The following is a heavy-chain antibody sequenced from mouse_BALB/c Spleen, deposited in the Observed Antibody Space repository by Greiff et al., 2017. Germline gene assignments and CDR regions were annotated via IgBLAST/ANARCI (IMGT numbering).Heavy chain of an antibody. Sequence: EVQLVESGGGLVQPGGSRKLSCAASGFTFSSFGMHWVRQAPEKGLEWVAYISSGSSTIYYADTVKGRFTISRDNPKNTLFLQMTSLRSEDTAMYYCAREDGLTRGYFDYWGQGTTLTVSS. V-gene: IGHV5-17*02. J-gene: IGHJ2*01. CDR3: AREDGLTRGYFDY. D-gene: IGHD2-12*01. CDR1: GFTFSSFG. CDR2: ISSGSSTI.